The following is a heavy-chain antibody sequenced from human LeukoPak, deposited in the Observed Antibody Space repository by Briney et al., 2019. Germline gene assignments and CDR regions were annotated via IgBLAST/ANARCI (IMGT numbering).Heavy chain of an antibody. Sequence: GGSLRLSCAASGFTFSSYSMNWVRQAPGKGLGGVSYISSSSSPIYYADSVKGRFTISRDNAKNSLYLQMNSLRAEDTAVYYCARDQAAAGTGYFDYWGQGTLVTVSS. CDR1: GFTFSSYS. D-gene: IGHD6-13*01. CDR2: ISSSSSPI. V-gene: IGHV3-48*01. J-gene: IGHJ4*02. CDR3: ARDQAAAGTGYFDY.